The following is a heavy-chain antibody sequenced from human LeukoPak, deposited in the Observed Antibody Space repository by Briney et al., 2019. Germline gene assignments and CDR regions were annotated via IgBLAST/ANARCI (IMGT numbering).Heavy chain of an antibody. Sequence: GGSLRLSCVASGLTFSSYEMNWVRQVPGKALEWVSYIDFGGRIINYADHVKGRFTISRDNAKNSVYLQMNRLRAEDTAVYYCARGIGLERRYFQFDYWGQGILVTVSS. CDR1: GLTFSSYE. CDR3: ARGIGLERRYFQFDY. CDR2: IDFGGRII. D-gene: IGHD1-1*01. J-gene: IGHJ4*02. V-gene: IGHV3-48*03.